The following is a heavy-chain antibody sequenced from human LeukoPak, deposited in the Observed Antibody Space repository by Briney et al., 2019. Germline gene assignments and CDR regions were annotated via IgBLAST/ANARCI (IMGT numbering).Heavy chain of an antibody. CDR3: AKPPSGGTQNYYYYGMDV. CDR2: ISGSGGST. Sequence: GGSLRLSCAASGFTFSNAWMSWVRQAPGKGLEWVSAISGSGGSTYYADSVKGRFTISRDNSKNTLYLQMNSLRAEDTAVYYCAKPPSGGTQNYYYYGMDVWGQGTTVTVSS. CDR1: GFTFSNAW. J-gene: IGHJ6*02. D-gene: IGHD1-7*01. V-gene: IGHV3-23*01.